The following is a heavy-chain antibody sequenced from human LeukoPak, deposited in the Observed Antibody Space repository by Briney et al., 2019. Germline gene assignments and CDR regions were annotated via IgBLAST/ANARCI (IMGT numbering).Heavy chain of an antibody. CDR1: GFIYSDYW. CDR3: ARGGWRPDP. Sequence: PGGSLRLSCAASGFIYSDYWMSWVRQAPGKGLEWVANIKTDGSEKYYVDSVKGRFTTSRDNAKNSLYLQMSSLRAEDTAVYYCARGGWRPDPWGQGTLVTVSP. D-gene: IGHD6-19*01. CDR2: IKTDGSEK. J-gene: IGHJ5*02. V-gene: IGHV3-7*01.